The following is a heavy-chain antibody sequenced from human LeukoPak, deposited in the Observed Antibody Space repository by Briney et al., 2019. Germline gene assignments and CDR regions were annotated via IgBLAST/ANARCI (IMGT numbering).Heavy chain of an antibody. CDR1: GDSVSSNSAA. D-gene: IGHD1-26*01. CDR3: ARCLSPVGAFRYFDY. V-gene: IGHV6-1*01. CDR2: TYYRSKWYN. Sequence: SQTLSLACAISGDSVSSNSAAWNWIRQSPSRGLEWLGRTYYRSKWYNDYAVSVKSRITINPDTSKNQFSLHLNSVTPEDTAVYYCARCLSPVGAFRYFDYWGQGTLVTVSS. J-gene: IGHJ4*02.